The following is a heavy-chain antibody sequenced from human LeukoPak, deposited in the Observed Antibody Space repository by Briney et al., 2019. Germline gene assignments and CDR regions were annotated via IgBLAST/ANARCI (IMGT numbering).Heavy chain of an antibody. CDR1: GFTFSSYA. CDR2: ISGSGGST. V-gene: IGHV3-23*01. D-gene: IGHD6-19*01. Sequence: PGGSLRLSCAASGFTFSSYAMSWVRQAPGKGLEWVSAISGSGGSTYYADSVKGRFTISRHNSKNTLYLQMNSLRAEDTAVYYCAKDQFYGIAVAGSLDYWGQGTLVTVSS. J-gene: IGHJ4*02. CDR3: AKDQFYGIAVAGSLDY.